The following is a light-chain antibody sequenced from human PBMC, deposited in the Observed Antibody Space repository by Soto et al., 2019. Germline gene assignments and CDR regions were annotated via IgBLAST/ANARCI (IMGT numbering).Light chain of an antibody. Sequence: EIVMTQSPATLSVSPGERATLSCWASQSVSSNLAWYQQKPGQAPRLLIYDASNRATGIPTRFSGSGSGTDFTLTISNLEPEDFAVYYCQQHISWPLTFGGGTKVDI. J-gene: IGKJ4*01. CDR3: QQHISWPLT. CDR1: QSVSSN. CDR2: DAS. V-gene: IGKV3-11*01.